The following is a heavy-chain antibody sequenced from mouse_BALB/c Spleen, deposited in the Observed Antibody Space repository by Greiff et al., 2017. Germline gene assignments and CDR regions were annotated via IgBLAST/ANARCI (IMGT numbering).Heavy chain of an antibody. D-gene: IGHD2-14*01. CDR3: ARPYYRYDGAWFAY. V-gene: IGHV5-6-5*01. Sequence: EVQLVESGGGLVKPGGSLKLSCAASGFTFSSYAMSWVRQTPEKRLEWVASISSGGSTYYPDSVKGRFTISRDNARNILYLQMSSLRSEDTAMYYCARPYYRYDGAWFAYWGQGTLVTVSA. CDR1: GFTFSSYA. CDR2: ISSGGST. J-gene: IGHJ3*01.